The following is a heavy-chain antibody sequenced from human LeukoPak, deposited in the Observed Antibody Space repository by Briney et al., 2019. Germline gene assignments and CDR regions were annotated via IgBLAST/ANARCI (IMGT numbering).Heavy chain of an antibody. D-gene: IGHD4-11*01. CDR3: ARDLTVTSTCWFDR. Sequence: SVKVSCKASGGTFSSYAISWVRQAPGQGLEWMGGIIPIFGTANYAQKFQGRVTITTDESTSTAYMELSSLRSEDTAVYYCARDLTVTSTCWFDRWGQGTLVTVSS. J-gene: IGHJ5*02. CDR1: GGTFSSYA. CDR2: IIPIFGTA. V-gene: IGHV1-69*05.